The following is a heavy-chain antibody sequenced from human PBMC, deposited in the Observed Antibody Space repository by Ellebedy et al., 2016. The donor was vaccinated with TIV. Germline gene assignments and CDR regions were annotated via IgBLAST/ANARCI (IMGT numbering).Heavy chain of an antibody. CDR3: ARVPGSEDWFDP. Sequence: ASVKVSCKASGYTFNRYGISWVRQAPGQGPEWMGWISAYTGETEYGQKFQGRLTMSTDPSTSTAYMELRGLRSDDTAVYYCARVPGSEDWFDPWGQGTLVTVSS. CDR2: ISAYTGET. V-gene: IGHV1-18*01. J-gene: IGHJ5*02. CDR1: GYTFNRYG.